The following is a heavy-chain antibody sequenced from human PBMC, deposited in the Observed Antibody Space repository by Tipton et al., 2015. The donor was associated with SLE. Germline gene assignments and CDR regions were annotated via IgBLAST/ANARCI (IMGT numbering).Heavy chain of an antibody. D-gene: IGHD4-11*01. CDR2: IYYSGST. J-gene: IGHJ5*02. CDR1: GGSISISSHF. Sequence: TLSLTCTVSGGSISISSHFWGWIRQPPEKGLEWIGSIYYSGSTNYNSSLKSRVTISVDKSMNQFSPILTSVTAADPAVYYCAGLYDYNNFRWVDPWGQGALVTVSS. V-gene: IGHV4-39*07. CDR3: AGLYDYNNFRWVDP.